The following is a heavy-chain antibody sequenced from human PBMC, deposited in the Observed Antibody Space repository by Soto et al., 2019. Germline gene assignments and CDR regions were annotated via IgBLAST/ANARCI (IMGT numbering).Heavy chain of an antibody. V-gene: IGHV4-31*03. CDR3: ARGNYSVYYYGMDV. J-gene: IGHJ6*02. CDR2: IYYSGST. D-gene: IGHD4-4*01. Sequence: SETLSLTCTVSGGSISSGGYYWSWIRQHPGKGLEWIGYIYYSGSTYYNPSLKSRVTISVDTSKNQFSLKLSSVTAADTAVYYCARGNYSVYYYGMDVWGQGTTVTVSS. CDR1: GGSISSGGYY.